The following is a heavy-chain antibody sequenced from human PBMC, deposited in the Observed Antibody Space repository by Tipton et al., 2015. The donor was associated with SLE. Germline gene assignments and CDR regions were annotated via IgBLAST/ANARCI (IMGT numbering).Heavy chain of an antibody. CDR2: IYYSGST. J-gene: IGHJ4*02. CDR3: ARHMRYNWNYFDN. Sequence: TLSLTCTVSGGSISSSSYYWGWIRQPPGKGLEWIGSIYYSGSTYYNSSLKSRVTISVDTSKNQFSLTLSSVTAADTAVYYCARHMRYNWNYFDNWGQGSLVIVSS. D-gene: IGHD1-20*01. CDR1: GGSISSSSYY. V-gene: IGHV4-39*01.